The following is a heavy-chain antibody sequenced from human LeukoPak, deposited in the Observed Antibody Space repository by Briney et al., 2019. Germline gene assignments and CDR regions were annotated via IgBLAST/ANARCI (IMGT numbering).Heavy chain of an antibody. Sequence: PSETLSLTXTVSGGSISSYYWSWIRQAAGKGLEGIGRIYTSGSTNYNPSLQSRASMSLDTPKTQFSLKLSSVTAADTAVYYCASSSGQYCSSTSCYPVYFDYWGQGTLVTVSS. D-gene: IGHD2-2*01. CDR2: IYTSGST. CDR1: GGSISSYY. J-gene: IGHJ4*02. CDR3: ASSSGQYCSSTSCYPVYFDY. V-gene: IGHV4-4*07.